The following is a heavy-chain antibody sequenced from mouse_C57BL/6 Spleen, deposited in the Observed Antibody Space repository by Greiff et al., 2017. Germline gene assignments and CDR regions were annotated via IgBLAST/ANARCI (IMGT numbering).Heavy chain of an antibody. CDR1: GYTFTSYG. J-gene: IGHJ2*01. CDR2: IYPRSGNT. Sequence: VQLQESGAELARPGASVKLSCKASGYTFTSYGISWVKQRTGQGLEWIGEIYPRSGNTYYNEKFKGKATLTADKSSSTAYMELRSLPSEDSAVYFCARREGGYYGYFDYWGQGTTLTVSS. CDR3: ARREGGYYGYFDY. V-gene: IGHV1-81*01. D-gene: IGHD2-3*01.